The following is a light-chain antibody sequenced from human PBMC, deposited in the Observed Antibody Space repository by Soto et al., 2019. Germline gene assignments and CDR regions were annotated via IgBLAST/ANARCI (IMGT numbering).Light chain of an antibody. Sequence: SQMTQSPSTLSASVGDRVTITCRASQTINTWLAWYQHKPAKAPKVLSHKASSLQGGVPSRFSGTGSGTEFTLIINSLQPDDFATYYCQQYDSYPITFGGGTKVEI. CDR3: QQYDSYPIT. CDR2: KAS. V-gene: IGKV1-5*03. CDR1: QTINTW. J-gene: IGKJ4*01.